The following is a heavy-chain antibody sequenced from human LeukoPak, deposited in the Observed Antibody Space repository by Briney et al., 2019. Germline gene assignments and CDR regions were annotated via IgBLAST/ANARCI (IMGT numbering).Heavy chain of an antibody. V-gene: IGHV4-39*02. Sequence: PSETLSLTCTVSGGSISSSSYYWGWIRQPPGKGLEWFGSIYYSGSTYYNPSLKSRVTISVDTSKNQFSLKLSSVTAADTAVYYCAREGGPYRPLDYSGQGTLVTVSS. CDR1: GGSISSSSYY. J-gene: IGHJ4*02. CDR2: IYYSGST. CDR3: AREGGPYRPLDY.